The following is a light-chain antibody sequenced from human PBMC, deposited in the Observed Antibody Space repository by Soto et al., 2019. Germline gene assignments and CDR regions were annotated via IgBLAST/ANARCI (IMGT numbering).Light chain of an antibody. CDR1: QSISNS. J-gene: IGKJ1*01. V-gene: IGKV3-11*01. Sequence: EIVLTQSPATLSLSPGERATLSCRAIQSISNSLAWYQQKPGQAPRLLIYDASNRATGIPARFSGSGSGTDFTLTISSLEPEDFAVYYCQQRGEWPPGATFGQGTKV. CDR3: QQRGEWPPGAT. CDR2: DAS.